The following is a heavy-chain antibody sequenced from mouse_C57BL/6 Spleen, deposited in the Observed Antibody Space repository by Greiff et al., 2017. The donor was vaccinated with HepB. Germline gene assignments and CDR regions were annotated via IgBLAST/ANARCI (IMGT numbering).Heavy chain of an antibody. V-gene: IGHV1-64*01. Sequence: QVQLQQPGAELVKPGASVKLSCKASGYTFTSYWMHWVKQRPGQGLEWIGMIHPNSGSTNYNEKFKSKATLTVDKSSSTAYMQLSSLTSEDSAVYYCARSLYGNYPYWYFDVWGTGTTVTVSA. CDR1: GYTFTSYW. CDR2: IHPNSGST. J-gene: IGHJ1*03. CDR3: ARSLYGNYPYWYFDV. D-gene: IGHD2-1*01.